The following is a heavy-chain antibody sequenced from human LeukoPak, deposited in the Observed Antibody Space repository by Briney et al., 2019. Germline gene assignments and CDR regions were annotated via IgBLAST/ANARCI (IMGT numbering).Heavy chain of an antibody. CDR2: ISGSGGST. CDR1: GFTFSNYA. V-gene: IGHV3-23*01. Sequence: PGGSLRLSCIASGFTFSNYAMSWVRQAPGKGLEWVSAISGSGGSTYYADSVKGRFTISRDNSKNTLYLQMNSLRAEDTAVYYCAKGTTYYYDSSGYYLDYWGQGTLVTVSS. CDR3: AKGTTYYYDSSGYYLDY. D-gene: IGHD3-22*01. J-gene: IGHJ4*02.